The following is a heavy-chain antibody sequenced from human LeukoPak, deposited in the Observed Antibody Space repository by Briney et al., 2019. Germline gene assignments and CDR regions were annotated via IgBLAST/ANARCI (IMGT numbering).Heavy chain of an antibody. CDR3: APYDVRGVKVSFDY. CDR2: IYHSGST. J-gene: IGHJ4*02. V-gene: IGHV4-30-2*01. CDR1: GGSISSGGYY. Sequence: PSETLSLTCTVSGGSISSGGYYWSWIRQPPGKGLEWIGYIYHSGSTYYNPSLKSRVTISVDRSKNQFSLKLSSVTAADTAVYYCAPYDVRGVKVSFDYWGQGTLVTVSS. D-gene: IGHD3-10*02.